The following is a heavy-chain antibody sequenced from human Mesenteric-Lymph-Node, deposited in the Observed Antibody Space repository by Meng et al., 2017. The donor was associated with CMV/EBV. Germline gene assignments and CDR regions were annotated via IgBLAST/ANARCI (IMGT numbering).Heavy chain of an antibody. J-gene: IGHJ5*02. CDR1: GASISSGGYY. CDR3: AGTQGRYCSDSRCFGGWFDP. Sequence: SETLSLTCIVSGASISSGGYYWNWIRQHPGKGLEWIGYIYSNGNTHHNPSLPGRISISVDTSKNQFSLNLSSVTAADTAVYYCAGTQGRYCSDSRCFGGWFDPWGQGTLVTVSS. CDR2: IYSNGNT. D-gene: IGHD2-2*01. V-gene: IGHV4-31*03.